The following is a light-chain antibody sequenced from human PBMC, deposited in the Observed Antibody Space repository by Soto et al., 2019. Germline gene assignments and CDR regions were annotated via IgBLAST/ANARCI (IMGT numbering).Light chain of an antibody. CDR3: SSYTSSSTLV. Sequence: QSALTQSASVSGSPGQSITISCTGTSSDDGGYNYVSWYQQHPGKAPKLMIYDVSNRPSGVSNRFSGSKSGNTASLTISGLQAEDEADYYCSSYTSSSTLVFGTGTKLTVL. CDR2: DVS. J-gene: IGLJ1*01. V-gene: IGLV2-14*01. CDR1: SSDDGGYNY.